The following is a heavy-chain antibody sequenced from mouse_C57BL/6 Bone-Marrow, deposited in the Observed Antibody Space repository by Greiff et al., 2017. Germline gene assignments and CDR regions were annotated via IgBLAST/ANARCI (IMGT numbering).Heavy chain of an antibody. V-gene: IGHV5-4*01. CDR1: GFTFSSYA. CDR3: ASRWFAY. J-gene: IGHJ3*01. CDR2: ISDGGSYT. Sequence: EVQLVESGGGLVKPGGSLKLSCAASGFTFSSYAMSWVRQTPEKRLEWVETISDGGSYTYYPDNVKGRFTVSRDNAKNNLYLQMSRLSSEDTAMYYCASRWFAYWGQGTLVTVSA.